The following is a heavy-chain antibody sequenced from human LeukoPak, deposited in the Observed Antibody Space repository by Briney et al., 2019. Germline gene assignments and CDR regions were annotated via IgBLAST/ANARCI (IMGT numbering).Heavy chain of an antibody. J-gene: IGHJ4*02. CDR1: GVSIRTTGHF. Sequence: SETLSLTCAVSGVSIRTTGHFWGWIRQPPGKGLEWIGSIRYSGTTYCNPALKSRVSISVDTSKNQFSLKMNSVTAADTALYYCARSQWLTPLDYWGPGTLVTVSA. D-gene: IGHD6-19*01. CDR3: ARSQWLTPLDY. CDR2: IRYSGTT. V-gene: IGHV4-39*01.